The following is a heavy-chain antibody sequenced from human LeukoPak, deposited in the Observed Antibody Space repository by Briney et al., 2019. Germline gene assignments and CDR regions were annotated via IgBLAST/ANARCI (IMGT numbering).Heavy chain of an antibody. J-gene: IGHJ4*02. CDR3: ARENGYDILTGYTIRFDY. Sequence: ASVKVSCKASGYTFTSYGISWVRQAPGQGLEWMGWISAYNGDTNYAQKLQGRVTMTTDTSTSTAYMELRSLRFDDTAVYYCARENGYDILTGYTIRFDYWGQGTLVTVSS. CDR1: GYTFTSYG. CDR2: ISAYNGDT. V-gene: IGHV1-18*01. D-gene: IGHD3-9*01.